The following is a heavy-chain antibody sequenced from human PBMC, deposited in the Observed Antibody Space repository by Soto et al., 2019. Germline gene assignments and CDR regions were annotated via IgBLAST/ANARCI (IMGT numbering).Heavy chain of an antibody. V-gene: IGHV1-2*04. CDR1: GYTLTGYY. J-gene: IGHJ6*02. Sequence: ASVKVSCKASGYTLTGYYMHWVRQAPGQGLEWMGWINPNSGGTNYAQKFQGWVTMTRDTSISTAYMELSRLRSDDTAVYYCATSPGLSSYYYGMEVWGQGTTVTVSS. D-gene: IGHD2-2*01. CDR3: ATSPGLSSYYYGMEV. CDR2: INPNSGGT.